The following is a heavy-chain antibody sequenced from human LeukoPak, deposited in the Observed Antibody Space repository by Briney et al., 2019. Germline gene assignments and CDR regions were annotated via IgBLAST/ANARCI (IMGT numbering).Heavy chain of an antibody. D-gene: IGHD6-13*01. J-gene: IGHJ5*02. CDR1: GYSFTSYW. V-gene: IGHV5-51*01. CDR3: ARQFTVGDIEAAGWFDP. CDR2: IYPGDSDT. Sequence: GESLKISCKGSGYSFTSYWFGWVRQMPGKGLEWMGMIYPGDSDTRYSPSFQGQVTISADKSLSTAYLQWSRLKASDTAMYYCARQFTVGDIEAAGWFDPWGQGTLVTVSS.